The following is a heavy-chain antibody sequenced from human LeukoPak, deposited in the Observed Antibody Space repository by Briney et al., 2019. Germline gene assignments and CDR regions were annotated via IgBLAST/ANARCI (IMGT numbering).Heavy chain of an antibody. Sequence: GGSLRLSCAASGFTFSSYGMHWVRQAPGKGLEWVAFIRYDGSDKYYADSVKGRFTISRDNSKNTLYLQMNSLRAEDTAVYYCAKLYSGYDSFDAFDIWGQGTMVTVSS. D-gene: IGHD5-12*01. V-gene: IGHV3-30*02. CDR1: GFTFSSYG. CDR2: IRYDGSDK. CDR3: AKLYSGYDSFDAFDI. J-gene: IGHJ3*02.